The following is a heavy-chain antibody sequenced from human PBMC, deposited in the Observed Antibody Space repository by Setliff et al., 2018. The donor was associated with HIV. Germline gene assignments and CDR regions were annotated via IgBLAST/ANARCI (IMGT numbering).Heavy chain of an antibody. Sequence: GESLKISCKGSGYDFPHSWIGWVRQIPGKGLEWVAIIFPADSDTRHSPSFEGQVTISADTSISTAYLQWSSLKASDTAMYYCATTAYSSGWYTYWGQGTLVTVSS. V-gene: IGHV5-51*01. CDR3: ATTAYSSGWYTY. CDR1: GYDFPHSW. D-gene: IGHD6-19*01. J-gene: IGHJ4*02. CDR2: IFPADSDT.